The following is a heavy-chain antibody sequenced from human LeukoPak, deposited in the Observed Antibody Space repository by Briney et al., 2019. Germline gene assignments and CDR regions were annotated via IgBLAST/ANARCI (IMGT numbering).Heavy chain of an antibody. D-gene: IGHD6-25*01. CDR1: GFTFSDYY. CDR2: ISSSGSTI. J-gene: IGHJ5*02. Sequence: GGSLRLSCAASGFTFSDYYMSWIRQAPGKGLEWVSYISSSGSTIYYADSVKGRFTISRDDAKNSLYLQMNSLRAEDTAVYYCARWAAAVPFDPWGQGTLVTVSS. CDR3: ARWAAAVPFDP. V-gene: IGHV3-11*01.